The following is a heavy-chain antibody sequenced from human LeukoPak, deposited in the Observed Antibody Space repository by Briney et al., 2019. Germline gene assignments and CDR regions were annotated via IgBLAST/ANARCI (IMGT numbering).Heavy chain of an antibody. CDR1: GYTFTSYS. V-gene: IGHV1-18*01. J-gene: IGHJ4*02. CDR3: AREGYYDSSGYFDFDY. Sequence: GASVKVSCKASGYTFTSYSISWVRQAPGQGLEWMGWISAYNGNTNYAQKLQGRVTMTTDTSTSTAYMELRSLRSDDTAVYYCAREGYYDSSGYFDFDYWGQGTLVTVSS. D-gene: IGHD3-22*01. CDR2: ISAYNGNT.